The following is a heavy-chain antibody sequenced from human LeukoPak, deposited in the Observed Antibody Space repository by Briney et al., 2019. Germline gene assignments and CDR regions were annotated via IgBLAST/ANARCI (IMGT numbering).Heavy chain of an antibody. Sequence: SETLSLTRAVYGGSFSGYYWSWIRQPPGKGLEWIGEINHSGSTNYNPSLKSRVTISVDTSKNQFSLKLSSVTAADTAVYYCARFDSRTYRDGFDIWGQGTMVTVSS. CDR2: INHSGST. CDR1: GGSFSGYY. J-gene: IGHJ3*02. CDR3: ARFDSRTYRDGFDI. D-gene: IGHD3-22*01. V-gene: IGHV4-34*01.